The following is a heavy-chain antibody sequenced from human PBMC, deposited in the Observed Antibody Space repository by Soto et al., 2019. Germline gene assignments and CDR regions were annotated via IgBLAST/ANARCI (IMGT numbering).Heavy chain of an antibody. D-gene: IGHD4-17*01. CDR2: INPYNGGT. Sequence: QVQLVQSGAEVKKPGASVKVSCTASGYTFTDYYIHWVRQAPRQGLEWVGWINPYNGGTEYVKKFQGRVTRTRDTSISTAYMEMSRRRSDDTAVYYCARFDYGDYIFAFDIWDQGTMLTVAS. J-gene: IGHJ3*02. V-gene: IGHV1-2*02. CDR3: ARFDYGDYIFAFDI. CDR1: GYTFTDYY.